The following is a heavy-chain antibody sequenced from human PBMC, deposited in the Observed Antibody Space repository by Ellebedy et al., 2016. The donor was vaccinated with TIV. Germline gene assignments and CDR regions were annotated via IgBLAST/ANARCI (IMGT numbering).Heavy chain of an antibody. CDR3: ARDSAYDFWSGYGMDV. V-gene: IGHV4-59*01. Sequence: SETLSLTCTVSGGSISSYYWSWIRQPPGKGLEWIGYIYYSGSTNYNPSLKSRVTISVDTSKNQFSLKLSSVTAADTAVYYCARDSAYDFWSGYGMDVWGQGTTVTVSS. D-gene: IGHD3-3*01. CDR2: IYYSGST. J-gene: IGHJ6*02. CDR1: GGSISSYY.